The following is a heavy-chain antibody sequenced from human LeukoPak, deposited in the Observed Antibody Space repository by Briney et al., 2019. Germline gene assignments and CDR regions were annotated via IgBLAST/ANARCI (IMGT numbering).Heavy chain of an antibody. CDR2: IDPSDSYT. J-gene: IGHJ4*02. CDR1: GYRFTSYW. Sequence: GESLRISWKGSGYRFTSYWISWVRQMPGKGLEWMGRIDPSDSYTNYSPSFQGHVTISADKSISTAYLQWSSLKASDTAMYYCARLVVGTAMVPAFDYWGQGTLVTVSS. CDR3: ARLVVGTAMVPAFDY. V-gene: IGHV5-10-1*01. D-gene: IGHD5-18*01.